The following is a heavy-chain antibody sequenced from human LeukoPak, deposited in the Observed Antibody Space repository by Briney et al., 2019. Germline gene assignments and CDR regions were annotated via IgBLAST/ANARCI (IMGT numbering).Heavy chain of an antibody. V-gene: IGHV3-23*01. J-gene: IGHJ4*02. CDR3: VCAPKDYYDGNC. Sequence: GGSLRISCAASGITFRTYVMYWARQAPGKGLEWVSGISSSGDTTYYADSVKGRFTIARDNSKNTMYVQMNSLRVEDTAVYYCVCAPKDYYDGNCWGQGTLVTVSS. CDR2: ISSSGDTT. D-gene: IGHD3-22*01. CDR1: GITFRTYV.